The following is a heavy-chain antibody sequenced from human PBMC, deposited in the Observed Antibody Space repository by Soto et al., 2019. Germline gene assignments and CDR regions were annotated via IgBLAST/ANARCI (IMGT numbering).Heavy chain of an antibody. CDR1: GYTFTSYC. V-gene: IGHV1-18*01. D-gene: IGHD3-22*01. J-gene: IGHJ3*02. Sequence: VASVKVSCKASGYTFTSYCISWVRHAPGQGLEWMGWISAYNGNTNYAQKLQGRVTMTTDTSTSTAYMELRSLRSDDTAVYYCARAETNYYDSSGHAFDIWGQGTMVTVSS. CDR3: ARAETNYYDSSGHAFDI. CDR2: ISAYNGNT.